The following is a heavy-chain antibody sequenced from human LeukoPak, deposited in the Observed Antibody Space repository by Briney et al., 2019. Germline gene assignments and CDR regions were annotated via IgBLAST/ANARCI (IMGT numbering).Heavy chain of an antibody. Sequence: SETLSLTCTVSGGSISGYYWNWIRQPAGKGLEWIGRIYTSGNTNYDPSLKSRVTMSVDTSKNQFFLKLFSVTAADTAVYYCARDLGGYNYGYSFDFWGQGTLVTVSS. J-gene: IGHJ4*02. CDR3: ARDLGGYNYGYSFDF. V-gene: IGHV4-4*07. CDR1: GGSISGYY. CDR2: IYTSGNT. D-gene: IGHD5-18*01.